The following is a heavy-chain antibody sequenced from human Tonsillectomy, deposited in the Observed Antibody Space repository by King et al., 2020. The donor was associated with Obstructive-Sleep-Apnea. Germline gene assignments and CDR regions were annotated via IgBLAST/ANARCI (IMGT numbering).Heavy chain of an antibody. D-gene: IGHD1-26*01. Sequence: VQLVESGAEVKKPGASVKVSCKASGYTFTGYYMHWVRQAPGQGLEWMGWMNSNSGGTNYAQKFQGRVTMTRDTSISTANMELSRLRSDDTAVYYCARGEGGSYTTNAEYFRHWGQGTLVTVSS. CDR1: GYTFTGYY. CDR2: MNSNSGGT. V-gene: IGHV1-2*02. J-gene: IGHJ1*01. CDR3: ARGEGGSYTTNAEYFRH.